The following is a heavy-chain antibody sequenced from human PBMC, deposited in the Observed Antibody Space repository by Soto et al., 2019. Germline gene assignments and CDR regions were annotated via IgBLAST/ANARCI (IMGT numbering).Heavy chain of an antibody. CDR1: GFTFSTYA. Sequence: GGSLRLSCAASGFTFSTYAMYWVRQAPGKGLEWVAVISFDGSNKFYADSVRGRFTISRDNSKNTLYLRMHSLSAEDTAVYYCASPNCNRGSCYWACFDSWGQGTLVTVSS. D-gene: IGHD2-15*01. CDR2: ISFDGSNK. J-gene: IGHJ4*02. V-gene: IGHV3-30*03. CDR3: ASPNCNRGSCYWACFDS.